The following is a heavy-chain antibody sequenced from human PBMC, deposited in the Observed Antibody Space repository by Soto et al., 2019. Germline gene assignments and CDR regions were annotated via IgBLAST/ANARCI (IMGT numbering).Heavy chain of an antibody. CDR3: ARDPYCSSTSCYRYYGMDV. Sequence: QVQLVQSGAEVKKPGSSVKVSCKASGGTFSSYAISWVRQAHGQGLEWMGGIIPIFGTANYEQKFQGRVTITADEYTSTAYMELSSLRSEDTAVYYCARDPYCSSTSCYRYYGMDVWGQGTTVTVSS. CDR2: IIPIFGTA. CDR1: GGTFSSYA. D-gene: IGHD2-2*01. V-gene: IGHV1-69*01. J-gene: IGHJ6*02.